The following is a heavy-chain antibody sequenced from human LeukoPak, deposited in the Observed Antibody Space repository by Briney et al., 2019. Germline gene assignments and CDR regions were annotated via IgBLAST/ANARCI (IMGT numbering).Heavy chain of an antibody. V-gene: IGHV3-33*06. J-gene: IGHJ4*02. D-gene: IGHD1-26*01. CDR2: IWSDGNNK. CDR1: GFTLSRYG. CDR3: AKHGPVPGVGYFAFDY. Sequence: PGRSLRLSCAASGFTLSRYGMHWVRQAPGKGLEWVADIWSDGNNKYYADSVKGRFTISRDNSKNTLYLQMNSLRAEDMAVYYCAKHGPVPGVGYFAFDYWGQGTLVAVSS.